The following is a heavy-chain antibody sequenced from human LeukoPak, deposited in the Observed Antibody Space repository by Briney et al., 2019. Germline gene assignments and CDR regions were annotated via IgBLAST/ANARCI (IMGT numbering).Heavy chain of an antibody. CDR2: IRNVGNDK. D-gene: IGHD6-13*01. Sequence: GGSLTLSCAASGFTFDCCGMHWVRQAPGKGLEWVAFIRNVGNDKYYADSVKGRFFISRDNSKNTLSLQMNSLKTEDTAVYYCTTEPYSSSWKYYFDYWGQGTLVTVSS. V-gene: IGHV3-30*02. J-gene: IGHJ4*02. CDR1: GFTFDCCG. CDR3: TTEPYSSSWKYYFDY.